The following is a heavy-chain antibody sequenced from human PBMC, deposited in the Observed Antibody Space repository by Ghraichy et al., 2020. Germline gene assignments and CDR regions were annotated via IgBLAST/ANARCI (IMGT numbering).Heavy chain of an antibody. CDR1: GFMFSSYA. CDR3: AKDLLVGTTKGSFDY. J-gene: IGHJ4*02. CDR2: IGGSGDSI. V-gene: IGHV3-23*01. Sequence: GGSLRLSCSASGFMFSSYAMSWVRQAPGKGLEWVSAIGGSGDSIYYADSVKGRFIISRDNSKNTLSLHMNSLRAEDTAVYYCAKDLLVGTTKGSFDYWGQGTLVTVSS. D-gene: IGHD1-26*01.